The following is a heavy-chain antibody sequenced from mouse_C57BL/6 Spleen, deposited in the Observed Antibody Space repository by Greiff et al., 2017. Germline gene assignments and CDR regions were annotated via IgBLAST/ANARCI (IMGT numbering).Heavy chain of an antibody. CDR2: SYWDDDK. V-gene: IGHV8-12*01. J-gene: IGHJ4*01. CDR3: ARRDVYSMDY. Sequence: VTLKESGPGILQSSQTLSLTCSFSGFSLSTSGMGVSWIRQPSGKGLEWLAHSYWDDDKRYNPSLKSRLTISKETSRNQVFLTIASVDTSDTATYYCARRDVYSMDYWGQGTSVTVSS. CDR1: GFSLSTSGMG.